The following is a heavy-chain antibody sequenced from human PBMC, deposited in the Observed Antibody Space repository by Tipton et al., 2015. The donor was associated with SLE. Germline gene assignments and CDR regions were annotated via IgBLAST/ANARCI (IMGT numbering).Heavy chain of an antibody. V-gene: IGHV3-23*01. D-gene: IGHD3-3*01. CDR3: ARSPVDYWNGYSA. CDR2: ITGSGDRT. Sequence: GSLRLSCAASGFTFSNYAMSWVRQAPGKGLEWVSAITGSGDRTYYIDSVKGRFTISRDNSKNSLYLQMNGLSAEDTAVYYCARSPVDYWNGYSAWGQGTLVAVSS. J-gene: IGHJ4*02. CDR1: GFTFSNYA.